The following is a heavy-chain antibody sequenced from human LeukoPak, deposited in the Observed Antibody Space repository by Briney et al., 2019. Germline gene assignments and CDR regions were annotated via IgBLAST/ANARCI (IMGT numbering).Heavy chain of an antibody. CDR2: IYHSGST. V-gene: IGHV4-38-2*02. D-gene: IGHD3-16*02. CDR1: GYSISSGYY. CDR3: ARAEDYVWGSYRPFDY. Sequence: ASETLSLTCTVSGYSISSGYYWGWIRQPPGKGLEWIGSIYHSGSTYYNPSLKSRVTISVDTSKNQFSLKLSSVTAADTAVYYCARAEDYVWGSYRPFDYWGQGTLVTVSS. J-gene: IGHJ4*02.